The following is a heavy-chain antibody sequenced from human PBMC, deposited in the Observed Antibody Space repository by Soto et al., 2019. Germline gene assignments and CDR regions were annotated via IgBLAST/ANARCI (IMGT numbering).Heavy chain of an antibody. Sequence: PSETLSLTCTVSGGSISSYYWSWIRQPPGKGLEWIGYIYYSGSTNYNPSLKSRVTISVDTSKNQFSLKLSSVTAADAAVYYCARVVGYYYDSSGYPSGWFDHWGQGTLVTVSS. CDR2: IYYSGST. V-gene: IGHV4-59*01. D-gene: IGHD3-22*01. J-gene: IGHJ5*02. CDR1: GGSISSYY. CDR3: ARVVGYYYDSSGYPSGWFDH.